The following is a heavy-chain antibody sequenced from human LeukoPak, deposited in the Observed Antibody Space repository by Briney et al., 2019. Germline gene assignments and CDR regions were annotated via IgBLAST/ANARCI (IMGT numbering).Heavy chain of an antibody. J-gene: IGHJ5*02. CDR2: ISGSGGNT. CDR3: AKDSYNTAVANTNGWFDP. CDR1: GFTFSSYA. D-gene: IGHD6-19*01. V-gene: IGHV3-23*01. Sequence: PGGSLRLSCAASGFTFSSYAMSWVRRAPGKGLEWVSSISGSGGNTYYAQSVKGRFTISRDNSENTLYLQMDTLRADDTALCFCAKDSYNTAVANTNGWFDPWGQGTLVTVSS.